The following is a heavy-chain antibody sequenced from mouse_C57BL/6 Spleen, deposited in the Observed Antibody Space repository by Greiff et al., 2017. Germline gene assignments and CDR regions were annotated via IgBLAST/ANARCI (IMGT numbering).Heavy chain of an antibody. CDR2: ISDGGSYT. D-gene: IGHD1-1*01. Sequence: EVKLVESGGGLVKPGGSLKLSCAASGFTFSSYAMSWVRQTPEKRLEWVATISDGGSYTYYPDNVKGRFTISRDNAKNNLYLLISHLKSVDTSMYYCARRLHRYWYFDVWGTGTTVTVSS. CDR1: GFTFSSYA. CDR3: ARRLHRYWYFDV. J-gene: IGHJ1*03. V-gene: IGHV5-4*03.